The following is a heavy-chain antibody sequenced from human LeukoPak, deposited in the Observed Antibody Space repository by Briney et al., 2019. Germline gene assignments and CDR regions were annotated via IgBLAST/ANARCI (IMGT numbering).Heavy chain of an antibody. CDR1: GFTFSSYG. Sequence: QPGGSLRLSCAASGFTFSSYGMHWVRQAPGKGLEWVAVISYDGSNKYYADSVKGRFTISRDNSKNTLYLQMNSLRAEDTAVYYCAKSPPGIRSGSYSPFDYWGQGTLVTVSS. CDR3: AKSPPGIRSGSYSPFDY. V-gene: IGHV3-30*18. D-gene: IGHD3-10*01. CDR2: ISYDGSNK. J-gene: IGHJ4*02.